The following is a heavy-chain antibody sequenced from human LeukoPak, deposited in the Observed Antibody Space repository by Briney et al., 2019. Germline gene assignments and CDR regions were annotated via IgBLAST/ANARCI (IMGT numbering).Heavy chain of an antibody. Sequence: PSGTLSLTCAVSGVSISSTNWWSWVRQSPGKGLEWIGEIFHNGSSNYNPSLKSRVTIADDKSKNQFSLRVSSVIAADTAVYYCTRRTYGFYAFDIWGQGTMVTVSS. J-gene: IGHJ3*02. CDR1: GVSISSTNW. CDR3: TRRTYGFYAFDI. CDR2: IFHNGSS. V-gene: IGHV4-4*02. D-gene: IGHD3-3*01.